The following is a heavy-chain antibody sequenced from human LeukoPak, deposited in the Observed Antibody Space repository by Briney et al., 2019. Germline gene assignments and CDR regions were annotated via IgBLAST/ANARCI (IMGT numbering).Heavy chain of an antibody. Sequence: GGSLRLSCAASGFTFSSYAMHWVRQAPGKGLEWVAVISYDGSNKYYADSVKGRFTISRDNSKNTLYLQMNSLRAEDTAVYYCARETYYYDSSGYQGAFDIWGQGTMVTVSS. D-gene: IGHD3-22*01. CDR2: ISYDGSNK. J-gene: IGHJ3*02. CDR1: GFTFSSYA. V-gene: IGHV3-30*04. CDR3: ARETYYYDSSGYQGAFDI.